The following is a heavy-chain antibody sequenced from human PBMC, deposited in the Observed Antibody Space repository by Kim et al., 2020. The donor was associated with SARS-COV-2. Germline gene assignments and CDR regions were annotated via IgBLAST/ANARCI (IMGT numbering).Heavy chain of an antibody. Sequence: GGSLRLSCAASGFTFSSYAMSWVRQPPGKGLEWVATVSTAGRDTFYAESVKGRFTVSRDNLENTLSLQMNSLRAEDTAVYYCARERGSGIWYFDPWGRGTSVTVSP. V-gene: IGHV3-23*01. CDR1: GFTFSSYA. CDR2: VSTAGRDT. D-gene: IGHD1-26*01. CDR3: ARERGSGIWYFDP. J-gene: IGHJ2*01.